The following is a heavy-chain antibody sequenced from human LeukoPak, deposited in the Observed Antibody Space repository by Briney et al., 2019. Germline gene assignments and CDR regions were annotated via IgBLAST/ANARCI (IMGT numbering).Heavy chain of an antibody. CDR1: GFTFTNAC. Sequence: GGSLRLSCKGSGFTFTNACMSWVRLGPGQGLEWVGHIKSQTDGGTTDYAAPVKGRFTISRDDSKNTLYLQLNSLKTEDTAVYYCTTGTWIQLWLADYWGQGTLVTVSS. CDR2: IKSQTDGGTT. J-gene: IGHJ4*02. CDR3: TTGTWIQLWLADY. D-gene: IGHD5-18*01. V-gene: IGHV3-15*01.